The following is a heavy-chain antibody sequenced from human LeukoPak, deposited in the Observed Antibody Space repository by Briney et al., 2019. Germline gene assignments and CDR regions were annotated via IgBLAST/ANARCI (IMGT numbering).Heavy chain of an antibody. CDR2: IYTSGST. Sequence: SETLSLTCTVSGGSISSGSYYWSWIRQPAGKGLEWIGRIYTSGSTNYNPSLKSRVTISVDTSKNQFSLKLSSVTAADTAVYYCAKDYFAQSLWELLPAIWGQGTLVTVSS. V-gene: IGHV4-61*02. CDR1: GGSISSGSYY. J-gene: IGHJ4*02. D-gene: IGHD1-26*01. CDR3: AKDYFAQSLWELLPAI.